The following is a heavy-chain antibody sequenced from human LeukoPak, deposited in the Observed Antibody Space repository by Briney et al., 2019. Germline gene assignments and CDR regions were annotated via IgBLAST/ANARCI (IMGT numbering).Heavy chain of an antibody. Sequence: SVKVSCKASGGTFSSYAISWVRQAPGQGLEWMGGMIPIFGTANYAQKFQGRVTITADESTSTAYMELSSLRSEDTAVYYCARGGSGSYNWFDPWGQGTLVTVSS. CDR3: ARGGSGSYNWFDP. J-gene: IGHJ5*02. D-gene: IGHD1-26*01. V-gene: IGHV1-69*13. CDR2: MIPIFGTA. CDR1: GGTFSSYA.